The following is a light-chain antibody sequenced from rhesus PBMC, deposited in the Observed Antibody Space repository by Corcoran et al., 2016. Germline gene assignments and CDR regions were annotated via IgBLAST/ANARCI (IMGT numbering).Light chain of an antibody. J-gene: IGKJ1*01. Sequence: DIQMTQSPSSLSASVGDRVTITCRASQGISSWLVWYQQKPGKAPKLLIYKASSLQSGVPSRFSGTGSGTEFTLTLSSLQPVDFSTYYCQQYYRAPWTFGQGTKVEIK. CDR3: QQYYRAPWT. CDR2: KAS. V-gene: IGKV1-21*01. CDR1: QGISSW.